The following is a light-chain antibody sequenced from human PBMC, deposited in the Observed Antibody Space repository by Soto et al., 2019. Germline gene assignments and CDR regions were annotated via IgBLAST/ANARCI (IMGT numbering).Light chain of an antibody. CDR1: QRISRW. V-gene: IGKV1-5*01. Sequence: DIQMTQSPCTLSESVGHIVTITCRASQRISRWLAWYQQKPGKAPKLLTHDATSLESGVPSRFSGSGSGTEFTLNISSLQPDDFATYYCQQYSSYWPFDQGTKVDI. J-gene: IGKJ1*01. CDR2: DAT. CDR3: QQYSSYWP.